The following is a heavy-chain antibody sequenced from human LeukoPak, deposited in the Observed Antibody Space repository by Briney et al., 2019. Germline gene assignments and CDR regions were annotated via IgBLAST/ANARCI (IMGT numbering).Heavy chain of an antibody. CDR3: ARTYYDRTGYYYAFDI. Sequence: GRFTVSRDNAKNSLYLRMNSLRDEDTAVYYCARTYYDRTGYYYAFDIWGQGTLVTVSS. D-gene: IGHD3-22*01. V-gene: IGHV3-48*02. J-gene: IGHJ3*02.